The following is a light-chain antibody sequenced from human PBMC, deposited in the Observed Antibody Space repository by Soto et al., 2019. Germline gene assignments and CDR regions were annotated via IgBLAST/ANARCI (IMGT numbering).Light chain of an antibody. CDR1: SSDVGEENY. CDR2: EVS. J-gene: IGLJ2*01. V-gene: IGLV2-8*01. CDR3: SLFAGSPVV. Sequence: QSALTQPPSASGSPGQSVTITCSGTSSDVGEENYVSWYQQHPGKVPKLILYEVSKRPSGVPDRFSGSRSGNTASLTVSGLQAEDEADYYCSLFAGSPVVFGGGTQLTVL.